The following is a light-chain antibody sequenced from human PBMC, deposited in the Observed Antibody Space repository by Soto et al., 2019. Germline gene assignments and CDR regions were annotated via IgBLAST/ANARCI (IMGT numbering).Light chain of an antibody. Sequence: QSVLTQPPSVSGAPWQRVTISCTGSSSNIGAGYDVHWYQQLPGTAPKLLIYGNSNRPSGVPDRFSGSKSGTSASLAITGLQAEDEADYYCQSYDSSQEVFGTGTKVTVL. V-gene: IGLV1-40*01. CDR2: GNS. CDR1: SSNIGAGYD. J-gene: IGLJ1*01. CDR3: QSYDSSQEV.